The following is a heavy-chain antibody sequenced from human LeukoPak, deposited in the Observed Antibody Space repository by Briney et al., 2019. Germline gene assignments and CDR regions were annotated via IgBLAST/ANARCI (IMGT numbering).Heavy chain of an antibody. CDR3: AKDDAWLQYND. CDR1: GFTFSSYG. V-gene: IGHV3-23*01. D-gene: IGHD5-24*01. Sequence: GGSLRLSCAASGFTFSSYGMSWVRQAPGKGLEWVSAISGSGGSTYYADSVKGRFTISRDNSKNTLYLQINSLRDEDTAVYYCAKDDAWLQYNDWGQGTLVTVSS. CDR2: ISGSGGST. J-gene: IGHJ4*02.